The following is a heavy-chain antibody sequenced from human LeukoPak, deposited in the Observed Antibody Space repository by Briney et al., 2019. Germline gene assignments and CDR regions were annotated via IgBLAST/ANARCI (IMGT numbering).Heavy chain of an antibody. CDR2: ISHTGST. J-gene: IGHJ5*02. D-gene: IGHD4-11*01. V-gene: IGHV4-38-2*02. CDR1: GYSINNGYN. Sequence: PSETLSLTCTVSGYSINNGYNWGWVRQPPGKGLECIGIISHTGSTYYNPSLESRVTISLDTSNNQFSLELSSVTAADTAVYYCARTYINFSNYFDPWGQGSLVTVSS. CDR3: ARTYINFSNYFDP.